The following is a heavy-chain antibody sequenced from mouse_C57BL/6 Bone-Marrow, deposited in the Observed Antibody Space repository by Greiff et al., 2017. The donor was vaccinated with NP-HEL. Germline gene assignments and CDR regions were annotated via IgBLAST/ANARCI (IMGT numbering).Heavy chain of an antibody. Sequence: EVKLMESGGGLVQPGGSMKLSCAASGFTFSDAWMDWVRQSPEKGLEWVAEIRNKANNHATYYAESVKGRFTISRDDSKSSVYLQMNSLRAEDTGIYYCTRDYGSSGAYWGQGTLVTVSA. D-gene: IGHD1-1*01. V-gene: IGHV6-6*01. CDR3: TRDYGSSGAY. CDR1: GFTFSDAW. CDR2: IRNKANNHAT. J-gene: IGHJ3*01.